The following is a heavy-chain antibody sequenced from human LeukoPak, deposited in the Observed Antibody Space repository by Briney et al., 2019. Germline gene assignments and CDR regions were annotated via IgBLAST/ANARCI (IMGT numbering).Heavy chain of an antibody. Sequence: PSETLSLTCSVSGGFIRNFYWSWVRQPPGKGLEWIAYVYYPASTSYNRSLMSRATVSVDKSKTQFSLKLRSVTAADTAVYYCARYGDVLTGYRMDIWGHGTAVTVS. CDR2: VYYPAST. CDR3: ARYGDVLTGYRMDI. J-gene: IGHJ6*02. V-gene: IGHV4-59*08. D-gene: IGHD3-9*01. CDR1: GGFIRNFY.